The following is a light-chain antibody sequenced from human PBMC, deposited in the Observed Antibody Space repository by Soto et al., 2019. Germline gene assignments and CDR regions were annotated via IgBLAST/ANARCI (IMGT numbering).Light chain of an antibody. CDR3: QQYGSSPLT. CDR2: GAS. V-gene: IGKV3-20*01. Sequence: VMTQSPGTLSLSPGERATLSCRASQRVSSDSLAWYQQKPGQAPRLLIYGASSRATGIPDRFSGSGSGTDFTLTISRLEPEDFAFYYCQQYGSSPLTFGGGTKV. J-gene: IGKJ4*01. CDR1: QRVSSDS.